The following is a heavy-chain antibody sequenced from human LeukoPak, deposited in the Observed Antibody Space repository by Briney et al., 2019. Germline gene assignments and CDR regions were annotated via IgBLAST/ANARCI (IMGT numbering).Heavy chain of an antibody. V-gene: IGHV4-39*07. CDR2: INHSGST. CDR1: GGSIGSSTYY. J-gene: IGHJ4*02. Sequence: SETLSLTCTVSGGSIGSSTYYWGWIRQPPGKGLEWIGEINHSGSTNYNPSLKSRVTISVDTSKNQFSLKLSSVTAADTAVYYCAREIVVVVAASGGYYFDYWGQGTLVTVSS. CDR3: AREIVVVVAASGGYYFDY. D-gene: IGHD2-15*01.